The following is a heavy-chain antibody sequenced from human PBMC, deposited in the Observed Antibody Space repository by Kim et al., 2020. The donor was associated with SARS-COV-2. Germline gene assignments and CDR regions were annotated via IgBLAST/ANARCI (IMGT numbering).Heavy chain of an antibody. J-gene: IGHJ3*02. CDR1: GYTFTGYY. CDR3: ARDRYCSGGSCPKGLFAFDI. CDR2: INPNSGGT. D-gene: IGHD2-15*01. Sequence: ASVKVSCKASGYTFTGYYMHWVRQAPGQGLEWMGWINPNSGGTNYAQKFQGRVTMTRDTSISTAYMELSRLRSDDTAVYYCARDRYCSGGSCPKGLFAFDIWGQGTMVTVSS. V-gene: IGHV1-2*02.